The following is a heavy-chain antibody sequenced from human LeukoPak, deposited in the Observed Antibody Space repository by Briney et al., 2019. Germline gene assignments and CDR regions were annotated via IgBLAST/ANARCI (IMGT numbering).Heavy chain of an antibody. V-gene: IGHV3-11*01. CDR1: GFTFSDYY. CDR3: AKSPVLQYPPDY. CDR2: ISSSGSTI. J-gene: IGHJ4*02. D-gene: IGHD4-11*01. Sequence: PGGSLRLSCAASGFTFSDYYMSWIRQAPGKGLEWVSYISSSGSTIYYADSVKGRFTISRDNAKNSLYLQMNSLRAEDMALYYCAKSPVLQYPPDYWGQGTLVTVSS.